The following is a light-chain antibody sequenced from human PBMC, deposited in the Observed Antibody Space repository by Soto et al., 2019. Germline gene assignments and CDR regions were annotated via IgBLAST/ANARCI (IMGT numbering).Light chain of an antibody. V-gene: IGLV4-69*01. Sequence: QPVLTQSPSASASLGASVKLTCTLSSGHSSYAIAWHQQQPEKGTRYLMKLNSDGSHRKGDGIPDRFSGSSSGAERYLTNSSLQSEDEADYYCQTWGTGIQVFGGGTKLTVL. CDR2: LNSDGSH. CDR3: QTWGTGIQV. CDR1: SGHSSYA. J-gene: IGLJ2*01.